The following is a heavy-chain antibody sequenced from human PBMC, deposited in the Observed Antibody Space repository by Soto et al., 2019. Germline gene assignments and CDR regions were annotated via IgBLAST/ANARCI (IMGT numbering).Heavy chain of an antibody. Sequence: VQLVQSGAEVKKPGASVNVSCKASGDIFVTYYMHWMRQAPGHGLEWMGVINPNGGTTIYSQRFQGRVTMTKDTSTSTIYMELSNLRSEDTAVYYCARVMAAAGTNFDYWGQGTLVTVSS. CDR2: INPNGGTT. CDR3: ARVMAAAGTNFDY. V-gene: IGHV1-46*01. D-gene: IGHD6-13*01. CDR1: GDIFVTYY. J-gene: IGHJ4*02.